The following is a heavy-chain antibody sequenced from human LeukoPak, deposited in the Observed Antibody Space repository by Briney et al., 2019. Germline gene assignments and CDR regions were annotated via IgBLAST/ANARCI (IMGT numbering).Heavy chain of an antibody. Sequence: GGSLRLSCAASGFTFSSYAMSWVRQAPGKGLEWVSAISGSGGSTYYADSVKGRFTISRDNSKNTLYLQINSLRAEDTAVYYCAKYYSGSYDYFDYWGQGTLVTVSS. CDR3: AKYYSGSYDYFDY. V-gene: IGHV3-23*01. J-gene: IGHJ4*02. CDR1: GFTFSSYA. CDR2: ISGSGGST. D-gene: IGHD1-26*01.